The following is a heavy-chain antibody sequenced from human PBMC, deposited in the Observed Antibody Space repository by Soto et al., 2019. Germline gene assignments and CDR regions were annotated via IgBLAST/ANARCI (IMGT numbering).Heavy chain of an antibody. Sequence: PSETLSLTCAVYGGSFSGYYWSWIRQPPGKGLEWIGEIYHSGSTNYNPSLKSRVTISVDKSKNQFSLKLSSVTAADTAVYYCAQGRGAFDIWGQGTMVTVSS. D-gene: IGHD2-15*01. CDR2: IYHSGST. CDR3: AQGRGAFDI. CDR1: GGSFSGYY. V-gene: IGHV4-34*01. J-gene: IGHJ3*02.